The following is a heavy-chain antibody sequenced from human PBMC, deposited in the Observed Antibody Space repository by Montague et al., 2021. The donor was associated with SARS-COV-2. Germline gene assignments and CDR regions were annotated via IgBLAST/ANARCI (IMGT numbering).Heavy chain of an antibody. CDR2: TYYRSKWYN. Sequence: CAISGDSVSSNIAAWNWIRQSPSRGLEWLGRTYYRSKWYNDYAVSVRSRITISPDTSKNQFSLPLNSVTPEDTAVYYCTQERGPGRTTWHYFDYWGQGTLATVSS. CDR1: GDSVSSNIAA. D-gene: IGHD1-14*01. J-gene: IGHJ4*02. CDR3: TQERGPGRTTWHYFDY. V-gene: IGHV6-1*01.